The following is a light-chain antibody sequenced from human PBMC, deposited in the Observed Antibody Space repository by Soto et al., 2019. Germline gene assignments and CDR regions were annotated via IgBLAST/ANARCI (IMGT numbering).Light chain of an antibody. CDR2: GAS. CDR1: QSVRSTS. V-gene: IGKV3-20*01. Sequence: DIVLTQSPGTLSLSPGERATLSCRASQSVRSTSLAWYQQKPGQAPRLLIYGASSRATGIPDRFSGGGSGTDFTLTISRLEPEDFAMYYCQHYGSSPPITFGQGTRLEIK. CDR3: QHYGSSPPIT. J-gene: IGKJ5*01.